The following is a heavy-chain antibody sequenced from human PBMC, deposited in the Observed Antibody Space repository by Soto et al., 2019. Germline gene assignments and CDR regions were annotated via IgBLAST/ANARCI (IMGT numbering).Heavy chain of an antibody. V-gene: IGHV1-18*01. CDR2: ISAFNGNT. J-gene: IGHJ6*04. D-gene: IGHD2-15*01. CDR3: AGILVTVAAFLRMIV. Sequence: ASVKVSCKSSGYTFSTFGVSWVRQAPGQGPEWMGWISAFNGNTQYAQKFQDRVTMTTDTSTSTDFMDLRSLRSDDTAVYFCAGILVTVAAFLRMIVWGKG. CDR1: GYTFSTFG.